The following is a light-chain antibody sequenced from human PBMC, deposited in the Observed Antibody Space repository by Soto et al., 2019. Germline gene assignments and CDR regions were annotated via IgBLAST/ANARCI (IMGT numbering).Light chain of an antibody. CDR1: SSDVGGYNY. Sequence: QSALTQPPSASGSFGQSVTISCTGTSSDVGGYNYVSWYQQYPGKAPKLMIYEVSERPSGVPERFSGSKSGNTASLTVSGLQADDEADYYCSSYSGTNYHYVFGTGTKVTVL. V-gene: IGLV2-8*01. CDR3: SSYSGTNYHYV. J-gene: IGLJ1*01. CDR2: EVS.